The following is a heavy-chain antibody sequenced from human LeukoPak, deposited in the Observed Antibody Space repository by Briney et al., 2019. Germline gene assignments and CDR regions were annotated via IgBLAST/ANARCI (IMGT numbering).Heavy chain of an antibody. J-gene: IGHJ4*02. CDR2: INHSGST. CDR1: GGSFSGYY. Sequence: SETLSLTCAVYGGSFSGYYWSWIRQPPGKGLEWIGEINHSGSTNYNPSLKSRVTISVDTSKNQFSLKLSSVTAADTAVYYCARPRPLGYPKRGGLDYWGQGTLVTVSS. V-gene: IGHV4-34*01. D-gene: IGHD5-12*01. CDR3: ARPRPLGYPKRGGLDY.